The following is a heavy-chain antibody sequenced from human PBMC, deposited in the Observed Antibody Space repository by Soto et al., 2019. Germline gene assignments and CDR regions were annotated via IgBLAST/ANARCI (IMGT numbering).Heavy chain of an antibody. V-gene: IGHV1-69*12. D-gene: IGHD3-10*02. J-gene: IGHJ5*02. CDR3: ARVHSSMFEGGERFDP. CDR1: GGTFNRQA. Sequence: QVVQSGAEVKKPGSSVKVSCKASGGTFNRQAFSWVRQAPGQGLEWMGGFIPIFGTTDYSQKFQGRATITADEATSTAEVELSSLTSDATAVYYCARVHSSMFEGGERFDPWGHGTLVTVSS. CDR2: FIPIFGTT.